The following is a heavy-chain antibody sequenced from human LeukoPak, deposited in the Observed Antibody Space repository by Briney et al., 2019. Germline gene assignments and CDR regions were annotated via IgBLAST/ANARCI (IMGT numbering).Heavy chain of an antibody. V-gene: IGHV2-5*02. J-gene: IGHJ3*02. CDR2: MYWDDDE. D-gene: IGHD3/OR15-3a*01. Sequence: SGPTLVNPTQTLTLTCTLSGLSLTTSGVGVGWIRQPPGKALEWLAIMYWDDDERYSPSLKNSLTLTQDPSKTQVVLRMTNMDPADTGTYYCAGTTISGLLGDAFDIWGQGTMVTVVS. CDR1: GLSLTTSGVG. CDR3: AGTTISGLLGDAFDI.